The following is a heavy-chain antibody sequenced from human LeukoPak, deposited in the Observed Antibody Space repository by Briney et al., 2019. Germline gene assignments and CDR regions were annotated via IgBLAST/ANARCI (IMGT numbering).Heavy chain of an antibody. Sequence: GASVKVSCKASGYTFTSYDINWVRQATGQGLEWMGWMNPNSGNTGYAQKFQGRVTMTRNTSISTAYMELSSLRSEDTAVYYCARWGIAVAGYYYYYYMDVWGKGTTVTVSS. D-gene: IGHD6-19*01. CDR3: ARWGIAVAGYYYYYYMDV. V-gene: IGHV1-8*01. CDR2: MNPNSGNT. J-gene: IGHJ6*03. CDR1: GYTFTSYD.